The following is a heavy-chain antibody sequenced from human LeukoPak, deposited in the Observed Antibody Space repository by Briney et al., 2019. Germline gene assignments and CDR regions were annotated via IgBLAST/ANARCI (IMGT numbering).Heavy chain of an antibody. CDR2: IYYSGRT. CDR3: ARDYCSGGSCPWFDP. V-gene: IGHV4-59*01. J-gene: IGHJ5*02. CDR1: GGSISSYY. Sequence: SETLSLTCTVSGGSISSYYWSWIRQPPGKGLEWIAYIYYSGRTNYNPSLKSRVTISVDTSKNQFSLKLSSVTAADTAMYYCARDYCSGGSCPWFDPWGQGTLVTVSS. D-gene: IGHD2-15*01.